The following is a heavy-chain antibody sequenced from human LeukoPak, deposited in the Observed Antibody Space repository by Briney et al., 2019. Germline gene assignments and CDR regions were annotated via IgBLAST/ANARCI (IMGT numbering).Heavy chain of an antibody. CDR3: ARGLSLRYYYYGMDV. CDR1: GGSFSGYY. D-gene: IGHD3-3*01. CDR2: INHSGST. Sequence: SETLSLTCAVYGGSFSGYYWTWVRQPPGKGLEWIGEINHSGSTNYNPSLKSRATISVDTSKNQFSLKLSSVTAADTAVYYCARGLSLRYYYYGMDVWGQGTTVTVSS. V-gene: IGHV4-34*01. J-gene: IGHJ6*02.